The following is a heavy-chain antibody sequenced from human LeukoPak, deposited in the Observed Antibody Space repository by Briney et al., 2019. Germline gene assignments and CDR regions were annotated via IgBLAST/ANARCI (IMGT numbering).Heavy chain of an antibody. CDR1: GFSLSGYW. J-gene: IGHJ5*02. Sequence: GGSLRLSCIASGFSLSGYWMYWVRQAPGKGLMYISRNNGDGSTTNYADVVKGRFTMSRDNVKNTLYLQMNSLRVEDTAVYYCARDPRNVGLAPWGQGTLVTVSS. CDR3: ARDPRNVGLAP. V-gene: IGHV3-74*01. CDR2: NNGDGSTT. D-gene: IGHD2-15*01.